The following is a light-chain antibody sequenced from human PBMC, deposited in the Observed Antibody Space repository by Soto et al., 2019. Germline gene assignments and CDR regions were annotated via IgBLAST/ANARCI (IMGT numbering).Light chain of an antibody. J-gene: IGLJ1*01. CDR1: SSDVGGYNY. Sequence: QSALTQPPSASGSPGQXVTISCTGTSSDVGGYNYVSWYQQHPGKAPKLMIYEVSKRPSGVPDRFSGSKSGNTASLTVSGLQAEDEADYYCSSYAGSNNFVFGTGTKVTVL. V-gene: IGLV2-8*01. CDR3: SSYAGSNNFV. CDR2: EVS.